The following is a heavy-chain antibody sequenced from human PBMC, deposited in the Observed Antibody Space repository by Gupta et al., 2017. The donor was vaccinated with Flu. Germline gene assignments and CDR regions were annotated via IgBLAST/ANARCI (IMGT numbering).Heavy chain of an antibody. J-gene: IGHJ4*02. Sequence: EVQLLESGGGLVQPGGSLRLSCAASGFTFGSYAMSWVRQAPGKGLEWVSAISGSGGSTYYADSVKGRFTISRDNSKNTLYLQMNSLRAEDTAVYYCAKVPIFGVVGSYYFDYWGQGTLVTVSS. V-gene: IGHV3-23*01. CDR2: ISGSGGST. CDR3: AKVPIFGVVGSYYFDY. CDR1: GFTFGSYA. D-gene: IGHD3-3*01.